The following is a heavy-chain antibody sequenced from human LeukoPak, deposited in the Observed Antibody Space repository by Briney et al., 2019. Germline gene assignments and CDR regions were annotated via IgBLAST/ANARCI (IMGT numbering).Heavy chain of an antibody. V-gene: IGHV3-48*03. CDR2: ISSSGSTI. CDR1: GFTFSSYE. Sequence: SGGSLRLSCAASGFTFSSYEMNWVRQAPGKGLEWVSYISSSGSTIYYADSVKGRFTISRDNAKNSLYLQMNSLRAEDTAVYYCARSGSYSTFDYWGQGTLVTVSP. J-gene: IGHJ4*02. CDR3: ARSGSYSTFDY. D-gene: IGHD1-26*01.